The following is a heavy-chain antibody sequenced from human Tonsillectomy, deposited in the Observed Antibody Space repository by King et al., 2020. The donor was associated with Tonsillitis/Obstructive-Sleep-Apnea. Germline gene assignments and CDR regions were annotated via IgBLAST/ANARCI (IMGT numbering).Heavy chain of an antibody. D-gene: IGHD3-3*01. V-gene: IGHV3-53*01. J-gene: IGHJ4*02. CDR1: GFTVSSNY. CDR3: ATELGFLEWRTDY. CDR2: IYSGGST. Sequence: VQLVESGGGLIQPGGSLRLSCAASGFTVSSNYMSWVRQAPGKGLEWVSVIYSGGSTYYADSVKGRFTISRDNSKNTLYLQMNSLRAEDTAVYYCATELGFLEWRTDYWGQGTLVTVSS.